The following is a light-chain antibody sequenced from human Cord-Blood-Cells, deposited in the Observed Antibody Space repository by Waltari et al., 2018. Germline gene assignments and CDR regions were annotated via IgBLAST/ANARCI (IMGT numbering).Light chain of an antibody. CDR2: AAS. CDR1: QSISSY. V-gene: IGKV1-39*01. Sequence: DIQMTQPQSSLSASVGDRVTITCRASQSISSYLNWYQQKPGKASKLLIYAASSLQSGVPSRFSGSGSGTDFTLTISSLQPEDFATYYCQQSYSTPRTFGQGTKVEIK. CDR3: QQSYSTPRT. J-gene: IGKJ1*01.